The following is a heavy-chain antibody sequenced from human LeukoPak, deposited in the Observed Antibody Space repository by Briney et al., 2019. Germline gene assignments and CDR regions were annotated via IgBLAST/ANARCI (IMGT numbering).Heavy chain of an antibody. CDR3: ARDSSLGQWLVRAFDI. D-gene: IGHD6-19*01. V-gene: IGHV3-30*02. CDR2: IRYDGNNK. J-gene: IGHJ3*02. Sequence: GGSLRLSCAASGFIFSNYGMHWVRQAPGKGLEWVAFIRYDGNNKYYADSVKGRFTISRDNSKNTLYLQMNSLRAEDTAVYYCARDSSLGQWLVRAFDIWGQGTMVTVSS. CDR1: GFIFSNYG.